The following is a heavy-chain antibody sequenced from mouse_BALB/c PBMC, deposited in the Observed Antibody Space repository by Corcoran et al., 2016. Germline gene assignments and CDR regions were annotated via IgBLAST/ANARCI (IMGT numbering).Heavy chain of an antibody. CDR3: ANWDY. CDR1: GFNNKDTY. D-gene: IGHD4-1*01. CDR2: IDPANGNT. J-gene: IGHJ2*01. V-gene: IGHV14-3*02. Sequence: EGQLAQSGAELVKPGASVKLDCTASGFNNKDTYMHWLNQRPEQSLEWIGRIDPANGNTKYDPKFQGKATITADTSSNTAYLQLSSLTSEDTAVYYCANWDYWGQGTTLTVSS.